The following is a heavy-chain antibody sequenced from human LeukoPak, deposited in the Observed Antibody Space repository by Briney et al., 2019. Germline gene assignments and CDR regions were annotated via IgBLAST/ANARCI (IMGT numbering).Heavy chain of an antibody. J-gene: IGHJ4*02. CDR3: AKGGIYSSSWYAPFDY. V-gene: IGHV3-9*01. CDR1: GFTFDDYA. CDR2: ISWNSGSI. D-gene: IGHD6-13*01. Sequence: PGRSLRLSCAASGFTFDDYAMHWVRQAPGKGLEWVSGISWNSGSIGYADSVKGRFTISRDNAKNSLYLQMNSLRAEDTALYYCAKGGIYSSSWYAPFDYWGQGTLVTVSS.